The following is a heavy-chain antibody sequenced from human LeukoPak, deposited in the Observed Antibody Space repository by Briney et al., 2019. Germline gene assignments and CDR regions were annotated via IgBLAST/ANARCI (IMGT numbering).Heavy chain of an antibody. D-gene: IGHD2-2*01. Sequence: PSETLSLTCAVYGGSFSGYYWSWIRQPPGKGQEWIGEINHSGSTNYNPSLKSRVTISVDTSKNQFSLKLSSVTAADTAVYYCARGLRGYCSSTSCYRINYYYYMDVWGKGTTVTVSS. J-gene: IGHJ6*03. CDR2: INHSGST. V-gene: IGHV4-34*01. CDR3: ARGLRGYCSSTSCYRINYYYYMDV. CDR1: GGSFSGYY.